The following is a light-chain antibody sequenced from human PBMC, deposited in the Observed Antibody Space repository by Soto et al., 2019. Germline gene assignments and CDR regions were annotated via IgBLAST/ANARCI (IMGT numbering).Light chain of an antibody. J-gene: IGKJ2*01. CDR2: AAS. V-gene: IGKV3-15*01. Sequence: EIVMTQSPATLSVSPGERATLSCRASQSVSSNLAWYQQKPGQAPRLLIYAASTRATGIPARFSGSGSGTEFPLTISSLQSEDFAVYHCQQYNKWPPYTFGQGTKLEIK. CDR1: QSVSSN. CDR3: QQYNKWPPYT.